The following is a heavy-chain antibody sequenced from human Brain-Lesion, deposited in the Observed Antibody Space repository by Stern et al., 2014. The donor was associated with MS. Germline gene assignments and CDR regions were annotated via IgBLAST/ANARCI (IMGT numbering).Heavy chain of an antibody. CDR1: GYTLTELS. V-gene: IGHV1-24*01. J-gene: IGHJ4*02. CDR2: FDPEDGET. D-gene: IGHD1-26*01. CDR3: ATLSPGAGGNYYRHFDY. Sequence: QVQLVASGAEVKKPGASVKVSCKVSGYTLTELSMHWVRQAHRTGLERMGGFDPEDGETIYAQKFQGRVTMTEDTSTDTAYMELSSLRSEDTAVYYCATLSPGAGGNYYRHFDYWGQGTLVTVSS.